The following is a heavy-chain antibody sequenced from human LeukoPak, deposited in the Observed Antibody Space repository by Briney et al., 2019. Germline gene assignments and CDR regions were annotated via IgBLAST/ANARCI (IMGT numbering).Heavy chain of an antibody. J-gene: IGHJ5*02. Sequence: RGSLRLSCAASGFTFSSFPIHWVRQAPGKGLEWVANIKQDGSEKYYVDSVKGRFTISRDNAKNSLYLQMNSLRAEDTAVYYCARGLAVADPWGQGTLVTVSS. V-gene: IGHV3-7*03. CDR1: GFTFSSFP. CDR3: ARGLAVADP. CDR2: IKQDGSEK. D-gene: IGHD6-19*01.